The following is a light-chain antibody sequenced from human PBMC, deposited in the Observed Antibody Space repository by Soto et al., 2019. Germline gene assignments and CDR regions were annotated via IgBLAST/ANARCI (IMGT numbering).Light chain of an antibody. Sequence: SYELTQPPSVSVSPGQTASITCSGDKLGDKYACWYQQKPGQSPVLVIYQDSKRSSGITERFSGSNSGNTATLTISGTQAMDEADYYCQAWDSSTGVVFGGGTKLTVL. V-gene: IGLV3-1*01. CDR2: QDS. J-gene: IGLJ2*01. CDR3: QAWDSSTGVV. CDR1: KLGDKY.